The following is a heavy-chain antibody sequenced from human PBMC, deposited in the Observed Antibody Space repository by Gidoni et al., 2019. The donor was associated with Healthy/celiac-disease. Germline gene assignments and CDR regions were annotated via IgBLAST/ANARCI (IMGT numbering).Heavy chain of an antibody. J-gene: IGHJ4*02. CDR1: GFTFSSYG. Sequence: QVQLVESGGGVVPPGRSLRLSCAASGFTFSSYGMHWVLQAPGKGLEWVAVISYDGSNKYYADSVKGRFTISRDNSKNTLYLQMNSLRAEDTAVYYCAKDFRVGATFFDYWGQGTLVTVSS. D-gene: IGHD1-26*01. V-gene: IGHV3-30*18. CDR3: AKDFRVGATFFDY. CDR2: ISYDGSNK.